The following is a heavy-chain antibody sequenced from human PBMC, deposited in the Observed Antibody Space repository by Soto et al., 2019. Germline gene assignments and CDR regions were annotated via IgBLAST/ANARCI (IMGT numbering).Heavy chain of an antibody. Sequence: EVQLLESGGGLVQPGGSLRLSCAASGFTFNNYAMTWVRQAPGKGLELVSAISGGGDTTSYADSVKGRFTVSRDGSKTTLYLQMTILRAEDTALYYCAKGRGASVSLTPRVDFWGQGTLVTVSA. CDR2: ISGGGDTT. J-gene: IGHJ4*02. CDR1: GFTFNNYA. V-gene: IGHV3-23*01. D-gene: IGHD3-10*01. CDR3: AKGRGASVSLTPRVDF.